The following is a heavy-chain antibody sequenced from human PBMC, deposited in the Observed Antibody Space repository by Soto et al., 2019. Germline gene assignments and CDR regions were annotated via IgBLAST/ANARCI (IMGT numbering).Heavy chain of an antibody. D-gene: IGHD6-6*01. CDR1: VYAFTSYA. V-gene: IGHV1-3*01. CDR3: ARVRVPRPGYYYGMDV. CDR2: INAGNGNT. Sequence: AAVTVSCAASVYAFTSYARHCVRQAPGQRLELMGWINAGNGNTKYSQKFQGRVTITRDTSASTAYMELSSLRSEDTAVYYCARVRVPRPGYYYGMDVWGQGTTVTVSS. J-gene: IGHJ6*02.